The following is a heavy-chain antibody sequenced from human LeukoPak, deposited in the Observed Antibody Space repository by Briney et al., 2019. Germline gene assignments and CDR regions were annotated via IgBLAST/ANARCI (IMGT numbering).Heavy chain of an antibody. J-gene: IGHJ4*02. CDR3: AKPVLRYFDWLLPVDY. CDR2: ISYDGSNK. CDR1: GFTFSSYG. D-gene: IGHD3-9*01. Sequence: GGSLGLSCAASGFTFSSYGMHWVRQAPDKGLEWVAVISYDGSNKYYADSVKGRFTISRDNSKNTLYLQMNSLRAEDTAVYYCAKPVLRYFDWLLPVDYWGQGTLVTVSS. V-gene: IGHV3-30*18.